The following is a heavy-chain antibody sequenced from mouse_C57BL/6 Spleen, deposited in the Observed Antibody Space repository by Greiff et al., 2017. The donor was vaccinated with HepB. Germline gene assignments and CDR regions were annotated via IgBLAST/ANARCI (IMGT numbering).Heavy chain of an antibody. CDR3: ARGIDYYGSSYYFDY. Sequence: EVQLVESGPELVKPGASVKIPCKASGYTFTDYNMDWVKQSHGKSLEWIGDINPNNGGTIYNQKFKGKATLTVDKSSSTAYMELRSLTSEDTAVYYCARGIDYYGSSYYFDYWGQGTTLTVSS. D-gene: IGHD1-1*01. J-gene: IGHJ2*01. CDR1: GYTFTDYN. V-gene: IGHV1-18*01. CDR2: INPNNGGT.